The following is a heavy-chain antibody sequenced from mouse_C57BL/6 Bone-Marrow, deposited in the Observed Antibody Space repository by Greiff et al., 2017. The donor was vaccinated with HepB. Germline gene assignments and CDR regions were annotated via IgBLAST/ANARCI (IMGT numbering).Heavy chain of an antibody. CDR1: GFTFSSYA. CDR2: ISDGGSYT. D-gene: IGHD2-3*01. Sequence: EVQRVESGGGLVKPGGPLKLSCAASGFTFSSYAMSWVRQTPEKRLEWVATISDGGSYTYYPDNVKGRFTISRDNAKNNLYLQMSHLKSEDTAMYYCAREVMVPTGFYAMDYWGQGTSVTVSS. J-gene: IGHJ4*01. CDR3: AREVMVPTGFYAMDY. V-gene: IGHV5-4*01.